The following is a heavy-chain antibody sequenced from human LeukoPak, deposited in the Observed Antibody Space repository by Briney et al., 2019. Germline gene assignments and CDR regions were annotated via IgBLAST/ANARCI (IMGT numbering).Heavy chain of an antibody. D-gene: IGHD1-26*01. CDR3: AKAPRPWVGGATGSRYYFGY. CDR2: ISYDGSNK. Sequence: GGSLRLSCAASGFTFSSYGMHWVRQAPGKGLEWVAVISYDGSNKYYADSVKGRFTISRDNSKNTLYLQMNSLRAEDTAVYYCAKAPRPWVGGATGSRYYFGYWGQGTLVTVSS. CDR1: GFTFSSYG. V-gene: IGHV3-30*18. J-gene: IGHJ4*02.